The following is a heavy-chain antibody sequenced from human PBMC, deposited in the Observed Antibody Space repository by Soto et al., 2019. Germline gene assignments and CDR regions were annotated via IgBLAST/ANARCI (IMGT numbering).Heavy chain of an antibody. CDR2: IYYSGDT. Sequence: QVQLQESGPGLVKPSQPLSLTCTVSGGSISGGSFYWTWIRQHPGKGLEFIGYIYYSGDTYYNPSLRSRVIISLDTSKNPFSLRLNSVTAADTAVYYCAREWSGGRRDGNPDKYYGMDVWGQGTKVTVSS. V-gene: IGHV4-31*03. D-gene: IGHD2-15*01. J-gene: IGHJ6*02. CDR3: AREWSGGRRDGNPDKYYGMDV. CDR1: GGSISGGSFY.